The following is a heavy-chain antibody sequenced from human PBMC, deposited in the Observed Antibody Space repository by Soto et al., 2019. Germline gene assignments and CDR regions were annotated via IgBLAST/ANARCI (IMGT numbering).Heavy chain of an antibody. J-gene: IGHJ4*02. CDR3: ARAWGDLFDY. Sequence: QVQLQESGPGLVKPSETLSLTCTVSGGSISSYYWSWIRQPPGKGLEWIGYIYYSGSTNYNPSLKSRVTISVDTSKNQFSLKLCSVTAADTAVYYCARAWGDLFDYWGQGTLVTVSS. V-gene: IGHV4-59*01. CDR2: IYYSGST. CDR1: GGSISSYY. D-gene: IGHD3-16*01.